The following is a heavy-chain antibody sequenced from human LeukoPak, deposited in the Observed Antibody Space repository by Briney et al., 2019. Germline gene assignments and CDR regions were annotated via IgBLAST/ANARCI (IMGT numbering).Heavy chain of an antibody. CDR3: AREMEGDYGSGTFFDL. J-gene: IGHJ4*02. D-gene: IGHD3-10*01. V-gene: IGHV3-11*01. CDR1: DVFSDYY. Sequence: GGSLRLSCAASDVFSDYYMSWVRQAPGKGLEWVSYISSSGNSIYYADSVKGRFTISRDNAKNSLYLQMNSLRAEDTAVYYCAREMEGDYGSGTFFDLWGQGNMVTVSS. CDR2: ISSSGNSI.